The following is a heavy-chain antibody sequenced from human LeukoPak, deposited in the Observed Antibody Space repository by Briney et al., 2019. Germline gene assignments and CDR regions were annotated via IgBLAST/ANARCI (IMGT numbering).Heavy chain of an antibody. V-gene: IGHV5-51*01. CDR2: IYPGDYDT. CDR1: GYSFTSYW. Sequence: GESLKISCKCSGYSFTSYWIAWVRQMPGKGLELMGIIYPGDYDTRYSPSFQGQVTISADKSISTAYLQWSSLKASDTAMYYCASSGDHLAEYFQHWGQGTLVTVSS. D-gene: IGHD4-17*01. CDR3: ASSGDHLAEYFQH. J-gene: IGHJ1*01.